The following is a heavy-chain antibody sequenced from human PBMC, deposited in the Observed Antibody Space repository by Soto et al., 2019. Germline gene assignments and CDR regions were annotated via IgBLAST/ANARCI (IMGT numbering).Heavy chain of an antibody. J-gene: IGHJ6*02. CDR3: ARERGYNYDYGMDV. CDR1: GRSISSSSYY. V-gene: IGHV4-39*07. CDR2: IYYSGST. D-gene: IGHD5-12*01. Sequence: SETLSLTCTVSGRSISSSSYYWGSIRQPPGKGLAWIGSIYYSGSTYYNPSLKSRVTTSVDTSKNQFSLKLSSVTAADTAVYYCARERGYNYDYGMDVWGQGTTVT.